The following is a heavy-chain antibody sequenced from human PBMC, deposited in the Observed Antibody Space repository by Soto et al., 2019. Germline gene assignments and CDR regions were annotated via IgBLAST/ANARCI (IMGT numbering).Heavy chain of an antibody. D-gene: IGHD3-22*01. J-gene: IGHJ4*02. CDR1: GFTFSSYA. CDR2: LSGSGGTT. Sequence: GGSLRLSCAASGFTFSSYAMSWVRQAPGKGLEWVSGLSGSGGTTYYADSVKGRFTISRDNSKNTLFLQMNSLRAEDTAVYYCAKGSPDSGGYHFFFDYWGQGTLVTVSS. CDR3: AKGSPDSGGYHFFFDY. V-gene: IGHV3-23*01.